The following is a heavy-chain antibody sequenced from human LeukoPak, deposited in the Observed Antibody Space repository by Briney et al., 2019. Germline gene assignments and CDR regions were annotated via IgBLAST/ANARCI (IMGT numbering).Heavy chain of an antibody. J-gene: IGHJ4*02. CDR1: GGNFRNYA. CDR2: NIPMFDTQ. V-gene: IGHV1-69*06. CDR3: ATESNYYLDD. D-gene: IGHD3-10*01. Sequence: SVKVSCKASGGNFRNYAVSWLRQAPGQGLEWMGRNIPMFDTQNHAQKFQGRVTIFADKSTVTVYMDLNSLTSDDTAVYYCATESNYYLDDWGEGTLVTVSS.